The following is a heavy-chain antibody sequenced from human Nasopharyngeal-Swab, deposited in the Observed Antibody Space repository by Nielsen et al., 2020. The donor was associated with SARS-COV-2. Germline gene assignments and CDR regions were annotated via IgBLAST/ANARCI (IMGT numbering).Heavy chain of an antibody. J-gene: IGHJ6*02. CDR1: GGSISSYY. CDR2: VDSSGST. Sequence: SETLSLTCTVSGGSISSYYWSWIRQPPGKGLEWIGCVDSSGSTNYKPSLKSRVTISVDTSKNQFSLNLSSVTAADTAVYYCGRGACSITTCYENVDVWGQGITVTVSS. CDR3: GRGACSITTCYENVDV. V-gene: IGHV4-59*13. D-gene: IGHD2-2*01.